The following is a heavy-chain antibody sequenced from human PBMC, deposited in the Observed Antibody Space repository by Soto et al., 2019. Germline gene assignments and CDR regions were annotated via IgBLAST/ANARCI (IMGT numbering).Heavy chain of an antibody. CDR3: TRQEPKGAFDP. Sequence: GGSLRLSCAASGFTFSGSAMHWVRQASGKGLEWVGRIRSKANSYATAYAASVKGRFTISRDDSKNTAYLQMNSLKTEDTAVYYCTRQEPKGAFDPWGQGTLVTVS. CDR1: GFTFSGSA. V-gene: IGHV3-73*01. CDR2: IRSKANSYAT. J-gene: IGHJ5*02. D-gene: IGHD3-16*01.